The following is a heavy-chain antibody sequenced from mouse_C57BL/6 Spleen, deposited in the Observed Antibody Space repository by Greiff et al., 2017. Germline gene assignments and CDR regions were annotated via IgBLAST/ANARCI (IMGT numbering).Heavy chain of an antibody. CDR1: GYAFSSSW. CDR3: SWGDVYWAMDY. V-gene: IGHV1-82*01. CDR2: IYPGDGDT. J-gene: IGHJ4*01. Sequence: VKLMESGPELVKPGASVKISCTASGYAFSSSWMNWVKQRPGKGLEWIGRIYPGDGDTKYNGKFKGKATLTADKSSSTAYMQLSRLTSEDSAVYFCSWGDVYWAMDYWGQGTSVTVAS.